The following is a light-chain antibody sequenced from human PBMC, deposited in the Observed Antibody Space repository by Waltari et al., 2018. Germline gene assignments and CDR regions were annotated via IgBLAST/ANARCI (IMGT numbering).Light chain of an antibody. CDR3: TSFSSDSTPLV. CDR2: DVS. V-gene: IGLV2-14*03. J-gene: IGLJ1*01. CDR1: SSDIGIYHY. Sequence: QSALTQPASVSGSLGQSITMSCTGTSSDIGIYHYVSWYQQHPRNAPKILIYDVSNRPSGVSHRFSRSKSGNTASLTISGLQSEDEADYYCTSFSSDSTPLVFGTGTRVTV.